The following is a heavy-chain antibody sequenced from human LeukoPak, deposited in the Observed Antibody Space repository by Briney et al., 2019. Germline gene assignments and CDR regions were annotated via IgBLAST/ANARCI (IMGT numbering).Heavy chain of an antibody. Sequence: SETLSLTCTVSDGSISSYYWSWIRQPPGKGLEYICYIYDSGGPNYNPSFKSRVTISVDTSKNQFSLNLSSVTAADTAVYYCARTRDAGPFDYWGQGTLVTVSS. V-gene: IGHV4-59*01. CDR3: ARTRDAGPFDY. D-gene: IGHD5-24*01. CDR1: DGSISSYY. J-gene: IGHJ4*02. CDR2: IYDSGGP.